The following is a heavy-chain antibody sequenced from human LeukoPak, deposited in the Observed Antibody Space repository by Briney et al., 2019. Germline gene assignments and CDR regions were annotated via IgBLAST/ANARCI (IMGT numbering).Heavy chain of an antibody. CDR3: ARGGDYYGSGSYYNDY. V-gene: IGHV4-30-4*01. J-gene: IGHJ4*02. D-gene: IGHD3-10*01. Sequence: PSQTLSLTCTVSGGSISSGDYYWSWIRQPPGKGLEWIGYIYYSGSTYYNPSLKSRVTISVDTSKNQFSLKLSSVTAADTAVYYCARGGDYYGSGSYYNDYWGQGTLVTVSS. CDR2: IYYSGST. CDR1: GGSISSGDYY.